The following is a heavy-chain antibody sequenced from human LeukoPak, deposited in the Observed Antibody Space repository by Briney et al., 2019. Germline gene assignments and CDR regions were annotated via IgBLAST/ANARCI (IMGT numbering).Heavy chain of an antibody. V-gene: IGHV3-9*01. CDR1: GLTFDDYA. CDR3: AKAITRYTSIARLELDY. D-gene: IGHD6-6*01. CDR2: ISWNSGSI. J-gene: IGHJ4*02. Sequence: GGSLRLSCAASGLTFDDYAMHWVRQAPGKGLEWVSGISWNSGSIGYADSVKGRFTISRDNAKNSPYLQMNSLRAEDTALYYCAKAITRYTSIARLELDYWGQGTLVTVSS.